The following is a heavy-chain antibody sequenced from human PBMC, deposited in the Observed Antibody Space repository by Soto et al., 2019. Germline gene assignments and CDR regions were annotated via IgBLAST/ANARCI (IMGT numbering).Heavy chain of an antibody. D-gene: IGHD4-17*01. V-gene: IGHV5-51*01. CDR2: IYPGDSDA. Sequence: GESLKISCKGSGYSFSGYWIAWVRQMPGKGLEWLGIIYPGDSDARYSPSFQGQVIISADKSISTAYLQWSSLKASDTAMYYCTRQRATVTAGVYYFYAMDVWGQGTTVTVSS. CDR3: TRQRATVTAGVYYFYAMDV. CDR1: GYSFSGYW. J-gene: IGHJ6*02.